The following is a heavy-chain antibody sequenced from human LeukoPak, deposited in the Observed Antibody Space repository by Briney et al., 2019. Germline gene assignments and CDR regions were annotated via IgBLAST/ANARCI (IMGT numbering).Heavy chain of an antibody. CDR2: IGKSSSSI. D-gene: IGHD5-18*01. Sequence: GGSLRLSCAVSGFTFSSYSMNWVRQAPGKGPEWISYIGKSSSSISYADSVKGRFTISTDNAKSSLYLQMNSLRAEDTAVYYCARDYGYGFDYWGQGTLVTVSS. CDR3: ARDYGYGFDY. CDR1: GFTFSSYS. J-gene: IGHJ4*02. V-gene: IGHV3-48*01.